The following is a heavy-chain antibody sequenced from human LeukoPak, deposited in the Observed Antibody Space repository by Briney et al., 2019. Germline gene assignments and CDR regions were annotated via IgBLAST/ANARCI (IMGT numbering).Heavy chain of an antibody. CDR2: ISYDGSNK. D-gene: IGHD2-2*01. CDR3: ARDPQGVVPAPGPYFDY. J-gene: IGHJ4*02. Sequence: GGSLRLSCAASGFTFSSYAMPWVRQAPGKGLEWVAVISYDGSNKYYADSVKGRFTISRDNSKNTLYLQMNSLRAEDTAVYYCARDPQGVVPAPGPYFDYWGQGTLVTVSS. CDR1: GFTFSSYA. V-gene: IGHV3-30-3*01.